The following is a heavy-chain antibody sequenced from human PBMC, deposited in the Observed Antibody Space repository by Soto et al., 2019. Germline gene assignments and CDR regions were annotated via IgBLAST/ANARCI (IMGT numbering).Heavy chain of an antibody. CDR3: ANRRAISNKLFFDH. Sequence: QITLRESGPTLVKPTQTLTLSCTLSGFSINTGGVGVGWIRQPPGKAPEWLGLLYWNDDEWYNPSLRYRLSVTKDASETRVVLTMTHLDPTDTGTYYCANRRAISNKLFFDHWGQGALVTVSS. CDR2: LYWNDDE. D-gene: IGHD4-4*01. CDR1: GFSINTGGVG. V-gene: IGHV2-5*01. J-gene: IGHJ4*02.